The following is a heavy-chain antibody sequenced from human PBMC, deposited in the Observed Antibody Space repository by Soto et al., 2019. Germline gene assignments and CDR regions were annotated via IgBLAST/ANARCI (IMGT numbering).Heavy chain of an antibody. V-gene: IGHV3-53*01. Sequence: GGSLRLSCAASGFTVSSNYMSWVRQAPGKGLEWVSVIYSGGSTYYADSVKGRFTSSRDNSKNTLYLQMNSLRAEDTAVYYCARAGVLKGRGGIDAFDIWGQGTMVTVS. CDR1: GFTVSSNY. CDR2: IYSGGST. J-gene: IGHJ3*02. D-gene: IGHD2-15*01. CDR3: ARAGVLKGRGGIDAFDI.